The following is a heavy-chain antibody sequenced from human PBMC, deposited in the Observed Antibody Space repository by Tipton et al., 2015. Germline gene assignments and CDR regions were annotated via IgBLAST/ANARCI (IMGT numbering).Heavy chain of an antibody. CDR1: GGSISSSSYY. CDR3: ARDLEHGMDV. V-gene: IGHV4-39*02. D-gene: IGHD5-24*01. J-gene: IGHJ6*02. CDR2: IYYSGST. Sequence: QLVQSGAEVKPSETLSLTCTVSGGSISSSSYYWDWIRQPPGKGLEWIGNIYYSGSTYYNPSFKSRVTISIDTSKNQFSLNLSSVTAADTAVYYCARDLEHGMDVWGHGTTVTVSS.